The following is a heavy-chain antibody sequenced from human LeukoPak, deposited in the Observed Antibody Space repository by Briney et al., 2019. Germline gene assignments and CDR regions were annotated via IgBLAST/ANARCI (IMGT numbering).Heavy chain of an antibody. J-gene: IGHJ1*01. V-gene: IGHV3-33*08. CDR2: IWYDGSNK. CDR3: ARGDGYNDAEYLQH. CDR1: GFSLSDSA. D-gene: IGHD5-24*01. Sequence: GGSLRLSCAASGFSLSDSALHWVRQAPGKGLEWVAVIWYDGSNKYYGDSVKGRFTISRDNSKKTLYLQMNSLRVEDTAVYYCARGDGYNDAEYLQHWGQGTLVTVS.